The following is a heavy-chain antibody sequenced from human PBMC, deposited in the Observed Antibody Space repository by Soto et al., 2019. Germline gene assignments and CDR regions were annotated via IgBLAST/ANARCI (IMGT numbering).Heavy chain of an antibody. CDR2: ISWNSGSI. CDR1: GFTFDDYA. J-gene: IGHJ6*03. V-gene: IGHV3-9*01. Sequence: GGSLRLSCAASGFTFDDYAMHWVRQAPGKGLEWVSGISWNSGSIGYADSVKGRFTISRDNAKNSLYLQMNSLRAEDTALYYCAKDGAEYYYGSGSYNNYYYMDVWGKGTTVTVSS. CDR3: AKDGAEYYYGSGSYNNYYYMDV. D-gene: IGHD3-10*01.